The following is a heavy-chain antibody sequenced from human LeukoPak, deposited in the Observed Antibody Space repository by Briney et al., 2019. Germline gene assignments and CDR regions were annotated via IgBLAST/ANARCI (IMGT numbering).Heavy chain of an antibody. V-gene: IGHV3-7*05. CDR3: VRDGIRDIPGIITLRYAF. J-gene: IGHJ4*02. D-gene: IGHD3-10*01. CDR1: AFTFSVYW. Sequence: GGSLRLSCSASAFTFSVYWMTWVRQAPGKGREWVATIKEDGSDKYYVDSVRGRFTISRDNAENSVYLQMDRLTAEHTALYFCVRDGIRDIPGIITLRYAFWGQGALVTVSS. CDR2: IKEDGSDK.